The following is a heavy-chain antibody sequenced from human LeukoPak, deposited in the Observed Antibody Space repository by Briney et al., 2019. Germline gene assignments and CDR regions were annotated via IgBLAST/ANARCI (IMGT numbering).Heavy chain of an antibody. Sequence: GGSLRLSCAASGFTFSSYEMNWVRQAPGRGLECISYISSSGSTIYYADSVKGRFTISRDNAKNSLYLQMNSLRAEDMAVYYCARGTRYCSGGSCVYYGMDVWGKGTTVTVSS. CDR1: GFTFSSYE. CDR2: ISSSGSTI. J-gene: IGHJ6*04. V-gene: IGHV3-48*03. CDR3: ARGTRYCSGGSCVYYGMDV. D-gene: IGHD2-15*01.